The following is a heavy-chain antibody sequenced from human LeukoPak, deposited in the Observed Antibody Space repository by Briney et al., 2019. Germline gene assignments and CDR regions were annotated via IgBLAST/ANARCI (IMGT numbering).Heavy chain of an antibody. CDR1: GFTFSSYW. Sequence: PGGSLRLSCAASGFTFSSYWMSWVRQAPGKGLEWVANIKEDGSEKNYVDSVKGRFTIARDNAKNSVYLQMNSLRAEDTAVYYCARDYYGSGSRIDYWGQGTLVTVSS. J-gene: IGHJ4*02. D-gene: IGHD3-10*01. CDR3: ARDYYGSGSRIDY. CDR2: IKEDGSEK. V-gene: IGHV3-7*03.